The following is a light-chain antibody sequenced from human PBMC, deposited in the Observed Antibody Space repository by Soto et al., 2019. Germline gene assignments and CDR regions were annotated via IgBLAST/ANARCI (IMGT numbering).Light chain of an antibody. Sequence: EIVLTQSPVTLSLSPGERATLSCRASQSVSSHLAWYQQKPGQSPRLLLYDASSRATGIPARFRGSGSGTDFTLTISSLEPEDFAVYYCQQRSDWPLTFGGGTKVEI. CDR2: DAS. CDR1: QSVSSH. CDR3: QQRSDWPLT. V-gene: IGKV3-11*01. J-gene: IGKJ4*01.